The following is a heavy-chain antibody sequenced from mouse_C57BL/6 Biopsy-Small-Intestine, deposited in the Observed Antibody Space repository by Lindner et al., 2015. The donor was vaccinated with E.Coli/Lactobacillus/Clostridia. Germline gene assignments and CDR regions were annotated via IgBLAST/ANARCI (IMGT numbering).Heavy chain of an antibody. CDR3: ARFVRSPSGSVDY. CDR2: IIPIFGTP. V-gene: IGHV1S26*01. CDR1: GGTFNSYT. Sequence: SVKVSCKASGGTFNSYTMSWVRQAPGQGLEWMGKIIPIFGTPNYAQKFQGRVTITADKSTNTAYMELSNLRSDDTAVYYCARFVRSPSGSVDYWGQGTLVTVSS. D-gene: IGHD3-1*01. J-gene: IGHJ4*01.